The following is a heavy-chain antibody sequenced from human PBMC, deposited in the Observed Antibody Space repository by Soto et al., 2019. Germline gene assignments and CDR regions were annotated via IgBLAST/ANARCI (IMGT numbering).Heavy chain of an antibody. D-gene: IGHD4-17*01. CDR3: AKDAGSTVTYWYFDL. CDR1: GFTFSNYA. J-gene: IGHJ2*01. Sequence: EVQLLESGGGLVQPGGSLRLSCAASGFTFSNYALSWVRQAPGKGLEWVSTIGTSGGSTYYADSVKGRFTISRDNSKNTGYLQMTSLRTEDTAVYYCAKDAGSTVTYWYFDLWGRGALVTVSS. CDR2: IGTSGGST. V-gene: IGHV3-23*01.